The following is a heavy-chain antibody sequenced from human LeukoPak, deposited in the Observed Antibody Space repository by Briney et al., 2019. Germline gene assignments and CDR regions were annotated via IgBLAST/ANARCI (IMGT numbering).Heavy chain of an antibody. CDR1: GYSFTSYW. Sequence: GESLRISCKGSGYSFTSYWISWVRQMPGKGLEWMGRIDPSDSYTNYSPSFQGHVTISADKSISTAYLQWSSLKASDTAMYYCARFQYCSGGSCYNYLDYWGQGTLVTVSS. J-gene: IGHJ4*02. CDR2: IDPSDSYT. D-gene: IGHD2-15*01. CDR3: ARFQYCSGGSCYNYLDY. V-gene: IGHV5-10-1*01.